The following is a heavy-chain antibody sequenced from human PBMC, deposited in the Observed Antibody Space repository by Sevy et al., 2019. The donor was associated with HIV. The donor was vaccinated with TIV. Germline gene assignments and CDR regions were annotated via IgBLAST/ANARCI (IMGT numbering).Heavy chain of an antibody. J-gene: IGHJ4*02. CDR3: ARAEQVTMLVVFGGLYFDS. CDR1: GFTFSRYW. Sequence: GGSLRLSCAASGFTFSRYWMTWVRQAPGKGLEWVANIKQDESEKYYVDSVKGRFTISGDNAKNSLYQQMKSLRADDTAVYYCARAEQVTMLVVFGGLYFDSWGQGTLVTVSS. V-gene: IGHV3-7*01. D-gene: IGHD3-22*01. CDR2: IKQDESEK.